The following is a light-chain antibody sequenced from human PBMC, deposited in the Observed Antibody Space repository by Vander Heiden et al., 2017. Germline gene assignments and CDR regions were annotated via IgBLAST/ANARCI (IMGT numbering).Light chain of an antibody. Sequence: QLTQPPSSLSASVGDSVTINSRASQRISSNLNCYQQKPGRAPKLLMYAASSLQGRGLSRISSSRSGTTYIRTISSLQPEDVAAYYCQQSDSTLIYTFGQGTKLEIK. J-gene: IGKJ2*01. CDR2: AAS. CDR3: QQSDSTLIYT. CDR1: QRISSN. V-gene: IGKV1-39*01.